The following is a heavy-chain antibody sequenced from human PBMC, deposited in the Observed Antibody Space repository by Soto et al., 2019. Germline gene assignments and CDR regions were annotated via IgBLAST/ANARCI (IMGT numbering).Heavy chain of an antibody. Sequence: SETLSLTCTVSGGSISSYYWSWIRQPPGKGLEWIGYIYYSGSTNYNPSLKSRVTISVDTSKNQFSLKLSSVTAADTAVHYCARRYGASFDYWGQGTLVTVSS. D-gene: IGHD4-17*01. CDR2: IYYSGST. J-gene: IGHJ4*02. V-gene: IGHV4-59*01. CDR1: GGSISSYY. CDR3: ARRYGASFDY.